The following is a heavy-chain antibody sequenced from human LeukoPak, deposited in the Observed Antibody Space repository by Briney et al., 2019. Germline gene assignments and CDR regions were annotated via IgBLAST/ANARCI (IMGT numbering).Heavy chain of an antibody. CDR2: INPNSGGT. J-gene: IGHJ4*02. Sequence: ASVKVSCKASGYTFTGYYMHWVRQAPGQGLGWMGWINPNSGGTNYAQKFQGWVTMTRDTSISTAYMELSRLRSDDTAVYYCAREYHRWEPGYFDYWGQGTLVTVSS. CDR3: AREYHRWEPGYFDY. D-gene: IGHD1-14*01. CDR1: GYTFTGYY. V-gene: IGHV1-2*04.